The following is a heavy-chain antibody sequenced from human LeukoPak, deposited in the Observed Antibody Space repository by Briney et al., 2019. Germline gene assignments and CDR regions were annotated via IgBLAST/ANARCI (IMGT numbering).Heavy chain of an antibody. Sequence: PSETLSLTCAVSGGSISSSNWWSWVRQPPGKGLEWIGYIYYSGSTNYNPSLKSRVTISVDTSKNQFSLKLSSVTAADTAVYYCAGGSWELLGNFDYWGQGTLVTVSS. V-gene: IGHV4-4*02. CDR2: IYYSGST. J-gene: IGHJ4*02. CDR1: GGSISSSNW. D-gene: IGHD1-26*01. CDR3: AGGSWELLGNFDY.